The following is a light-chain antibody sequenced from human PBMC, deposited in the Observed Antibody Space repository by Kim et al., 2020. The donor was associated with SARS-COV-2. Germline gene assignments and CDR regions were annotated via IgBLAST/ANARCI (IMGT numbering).Light chain of an antibody. CDR3: QQRGNWPT. J-gene: IGKJ5*01. CDR1: QSVRTY. V-gene: IGKV3-11*01. CDR2: DAS. Sequence: SLAQGASATLSCRASQSVRTYLAWYQQKPGQAPMLLNYDASSRAAGIPARFGGGGSGTDFTLTISSLEPEDFAVYYCQQRGNWPTFGQGTRLEIK.